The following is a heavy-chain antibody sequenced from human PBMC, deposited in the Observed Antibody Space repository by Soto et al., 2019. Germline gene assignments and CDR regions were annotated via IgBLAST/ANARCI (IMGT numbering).Heavy chain of an antibody. CDR3: ASPGGGSYHPKYEY. CDR2: IIPIFGTA. J-gene: IGHJ4*02. V-gene: IGHV1-69*01. Sequence: QVQLVQSGAEVKKPGSSVKVSCKASGGTFSSYAISWVRQAPGQGLEWMGGIIPIFGTANYAQKFQGSVTITADESTSTAYMERSSLRSEDTAVYYCASPGGGSYHPKYEYWGQGTLVTVSS. CDR1: GGTFSSYA. D-gene: IGHD1-26*01.